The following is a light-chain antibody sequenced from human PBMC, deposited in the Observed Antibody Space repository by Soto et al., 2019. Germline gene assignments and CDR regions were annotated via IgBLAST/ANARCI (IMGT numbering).Light chain of an antibody. Sequence: QSALTQPASVSGSPGQSITISCTATNSDIGSYNLVSWYQQHPGRAPKLMIYDDTKRPSGVSNRFSGSRSGNTASLTISGLQAEDEADYYCCSYATMPTVVVFGGGTKVTVL. CDR2: DDT. J-gene: IGLJ2*01. V-gene: IGLV2-23*02. CDR1: NSDIGSYNL. CDR3: CSYATMPTVVV.